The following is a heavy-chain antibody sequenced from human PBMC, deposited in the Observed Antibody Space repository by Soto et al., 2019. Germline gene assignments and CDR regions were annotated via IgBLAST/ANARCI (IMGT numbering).Heavy chain of an antibody. CDR1: GYSFTSYW. CDR2: IYPGDSDT. V-gene: IGHV5-51*01. CDR3: ARRDGARRYYYYYGMDV. Sequence: PGESLKISCKGSGYSFTSYWIGWVRQMPGKGLEWMGIIYPGDSDTRYSPSFQGQVTISADKSISTAYLQWSSLKASDTAMYYCARRDGARRYYYYYGMDVWGQGTTVTVSS. J-gene: IGHJ6*02. D-gene: IGHD6-6*01.